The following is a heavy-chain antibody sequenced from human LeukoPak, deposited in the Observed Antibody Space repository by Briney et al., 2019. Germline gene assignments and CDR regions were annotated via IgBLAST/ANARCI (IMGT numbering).Heavy chain of an antibody. V-gene: IGHV3-20*04. CDR1: GFTFDDYG. D-gene: IGHD2-15*01. J-gene: IGHJ5*02. CDR3: ARRTVVVAHNRAPYNWFDP. CDR2: INWNGGST. Sequence: GGSLRLSCAASGFTFDDYGMSWVRQAPGKGLEWVSGINWNGGSTGYADSVKGRFTISRDNAKNSLYLQMNSLRAEDTALYYCARRTVVVAHNRAPYNWFDPWGQGTLVTVSS.